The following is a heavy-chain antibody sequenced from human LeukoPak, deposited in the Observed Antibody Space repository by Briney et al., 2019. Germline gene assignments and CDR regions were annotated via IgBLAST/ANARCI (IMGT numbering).Heavy chain of an antibody. CDR3: ARDFRDILTRYQQYYFDY. V-gene: IGHV3-7*05. J-gene: IGHJ4*02. CDR1: GFTFSIYW. CDR2: IKGDGSAK. Sequence: GGSLRLSCTASGFTFSIYWMSWVRQPPGKGLEWVANIKGDGSAKNYVDSVKGRFTISRDNAKNSLYLQMNSLRAEDTAVYYCARDFRDILTRYQQYYFDYWGQGTLVTVSS. D-gene: IGHD3-9*01.